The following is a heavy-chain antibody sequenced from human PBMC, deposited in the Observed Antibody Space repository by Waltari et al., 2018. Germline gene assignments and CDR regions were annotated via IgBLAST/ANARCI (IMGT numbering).Heavy chain of an antibody. CDR3: ATPLVVSGAFYI. Sequence: LQLVQSGAEVKKPGASVKVSCKVSGYTLTEFSMHWVREAPVKGLVGSGVFDPKDSETIYAHKVQGRVTMTEDTSTDTADMGLRSRRSEDTAVYYCATPLVVSGAFYIWGQGTMVTVSS. V-gene: IGHV1-24*01. CDR2: FDPKDSET. CDR1: GYTLTEFS. J-gene: IGHJ3*02. D-gene: IGHD2-15*01.